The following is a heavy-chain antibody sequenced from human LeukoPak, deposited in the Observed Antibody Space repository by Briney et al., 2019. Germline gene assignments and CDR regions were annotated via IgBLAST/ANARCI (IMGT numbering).Heavy chain of an antibody. V-gene: IGHV3-23*01. CDR1: GFTFSSSA. CDR2: ISNNGGYT. J-gene: IGHJ3*02. CDR3: ANLFRGYSIDAFDI. D-gene: IGHD3-10*01. Sequence: GGSLRLSCAASGFTFSSSAMSWVRQAPGKGLEWVSAISNNGGYTYYAVSVQGRFTISRDNSKNTLYLQVSSLRAEDTAVYYCANLFRGYSIDAFDIWGQGTMVTVSS.